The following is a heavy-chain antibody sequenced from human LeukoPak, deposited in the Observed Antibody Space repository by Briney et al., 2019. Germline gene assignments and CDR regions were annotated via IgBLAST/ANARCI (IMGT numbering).Heavy chain of an antibody. Sequence: SETLSLTCTVSGGSISSGGYYWSWIRQHPGKGLEWIGYIYYSGSTYYNPSLKSRVTISVDTSKNQFSLKLSSVTAADTAVYYCVCSGGSFYYYYGMDVWGQGTTVTVSS. V-gene: IGHV4-31*03. J-gene: IGHJ6*02. D-gene: IGHD2-15*01. CDR3: VCSGGSFYYYYGMDV. CDR2: IYYSGST. CDR1: GGSISSGGYY.